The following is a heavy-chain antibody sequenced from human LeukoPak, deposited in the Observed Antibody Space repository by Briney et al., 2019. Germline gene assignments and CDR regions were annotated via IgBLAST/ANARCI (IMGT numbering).Heavy chain of an antibody. Sequence: GRSLRLSCAASGFTFDDYAMHWVRQAPGKGLEWVSGISWNSGSIGYADSVKGRFTISRDNAKNSLYLQMNSLRAEDTALYYCANGPRYDLDAFDIWGQGTMVTVSS. V-gene: IGHV3-9*01. CDR1: GFTFDDYA. CDR2: ISWNSGSI. CDR3: ANGPRYDLDAFDI. D-gene: IGHD1-1*01. J-gene: IGHJ3*02.